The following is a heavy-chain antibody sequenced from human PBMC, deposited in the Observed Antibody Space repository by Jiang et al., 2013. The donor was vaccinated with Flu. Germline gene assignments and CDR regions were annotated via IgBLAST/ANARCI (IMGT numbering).Heavy chain of an antibody. CDR2: ISAYNGNT. J-gene: IGHJ4*02. CDR3: ARDFSSVGATLLFDY. V-gene: IGHV1-18*01. CDR1: SYG. Sequence: SYGISWVRQAPGQGLEWMGWISAYNGNTNYAQKLQGRVTMTTDTSTSTAYMELSRLRSDDTAVYYCARDFSSVGATLLFDYWGQGTLVTVSS. D-gene: IGHD1-26*01.